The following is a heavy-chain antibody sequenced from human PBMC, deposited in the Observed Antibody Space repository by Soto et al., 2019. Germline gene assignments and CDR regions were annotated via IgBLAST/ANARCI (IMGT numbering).Heavy chain of an antibody. CDR2: ISSNSDYK. CDR1: GFTFSTYS. J-gene: IGHJ5*02. CDR3: ARDRGTHSGSYSFWFAP. Sequence: EVQLVESGGGLVKPGGSLRLSCAASGFTFSTYSMNWVRQAPGKGLEWVSSISSNSDYKYYADSVKGRFIISRDNAKNSLYLQMNRLRADGTAVYYCARDRGTHSGSYSFWFAPWGQGTLVTVSS. D-gene: IGHD1-26*01. V-gene: IGHV3-21*01.